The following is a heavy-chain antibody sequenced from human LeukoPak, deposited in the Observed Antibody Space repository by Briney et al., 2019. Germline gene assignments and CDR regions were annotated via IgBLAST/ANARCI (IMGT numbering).Heavy chain of an antibody. CDR3: ARVGDSSGYYKGFDI. D-gene: IGHD3-22*01. CDR2: IYHGGST. CDR1: GGAISSSNW. V-gene: IGHV4-4*02. Sequence: SGTLSLTCAVSGGAISSSNWWNWVRQPPGKGLEWIGEIYHGGSTNYNPSLKSRGTTSVDKSKNQFSLKLSSVTAAATALYYCARVGDSSGYYKGFDIWGQGTMVTVSS. J-gene: IGHJ3*02.